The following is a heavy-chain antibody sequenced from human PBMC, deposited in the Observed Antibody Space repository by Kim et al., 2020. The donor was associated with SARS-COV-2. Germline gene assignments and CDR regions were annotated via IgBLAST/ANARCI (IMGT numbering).Heavy chain of an antibody. J-gene: IGHJ6*02. CDR2: ISYDGSNK. CDR3: ASYYYGSGSYYRDYYYYGMDV. D-gene: IGHD3-10*01. Sequence: GGSLRLSCAASGFTFSSYAMHWVRQAPGKGLEWVAVISYDGSNKYYADSVKGRFTISRDNSKNTLYLQMNSLRAEDTAVYYCASYYYGSGSYYRDYYYYGMDVWGQGTTVTVSS. V-gene: IGHV3-30*04. CDR1: GFTFSSYA.